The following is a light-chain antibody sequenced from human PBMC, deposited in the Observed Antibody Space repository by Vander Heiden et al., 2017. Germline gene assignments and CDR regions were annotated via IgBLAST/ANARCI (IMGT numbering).Light chain of an antibody. J-gene: IGKJ2*01. CDR1: QSVLSSANNKDY. Sequence: DFVMTQYPESLAMSLGERATMSCTSSQSVLSSANNKDYLAWFRQKPGQPPQLLLYWASTRASGVPDRFSGSGSGTDFTLTISSLQADDVAVYCCQQYYGNPTFGQGTKLEIK. CDR3: QQYYGNPT. V-gene: IGKV4-1*01. CDR2: WAS.